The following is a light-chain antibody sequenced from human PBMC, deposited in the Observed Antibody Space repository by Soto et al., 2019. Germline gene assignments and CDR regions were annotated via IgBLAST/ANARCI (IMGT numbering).Light chain of an antibody. J-gene: IGLJ3*02. CDR1: SSDVGGYKY. V-gene: IGLV2-11*01. Sequence: QSALTQPRSVSGSPGQSVTISCTGTSSDVGGYKYVSWYQQHPGKAPKLMIYDVSKRPSGVPDRFSGSKSGNTASLTISGLQAEDEADYYCGSYTSSSPRVFGGGTKLTVL. CDR2: DVS. CDR3: GSYTSSSPRV.